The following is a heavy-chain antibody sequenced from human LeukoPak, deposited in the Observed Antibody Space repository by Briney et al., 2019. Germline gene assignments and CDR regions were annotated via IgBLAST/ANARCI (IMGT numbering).Heavy chain of an antibody. CDR2: IEADGSDK. D-gene: IGHD2-2*02. Sequence: GMSLRLSCAASSFTFNSFAMHWLRLAPGKELEWVADIEADGSDKYYVDSVKGRFTISRDNAKNSLSLQMNSLRPEDTALYYCVRLRCSSTNCHTLYYYYMDVWGKGTTVTVSS. CDR3: VRLRCSSTNCHTLYYYYMDV. CDR1: SFTFNSFA. V-gene: IGHV3-7*01. J-gene: IGHJ6*03.